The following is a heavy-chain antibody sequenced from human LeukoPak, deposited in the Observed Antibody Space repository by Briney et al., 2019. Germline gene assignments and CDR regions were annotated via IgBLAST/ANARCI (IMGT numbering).Heavy chain of an antibody. V-gene: IGHV4-34*01. Sequence: PSETLSLTCAVYGGSFSGYYWSWIRQPPGKGLGWIGEINHSGSTNYNPSLKSRVTISVDTSKNQFSLKLSSVTAADTAVYYCARRVGRSYNWTKGGWFDPWGQGTLVTVSS. J-gene: IGHJ5*02. D-gene: IGHD1/OR15-1a*01. CDR3: ARRVGRSYNWTKGGWFDP. CDR1: GGSFSGYY. CDR2: INHSGST.